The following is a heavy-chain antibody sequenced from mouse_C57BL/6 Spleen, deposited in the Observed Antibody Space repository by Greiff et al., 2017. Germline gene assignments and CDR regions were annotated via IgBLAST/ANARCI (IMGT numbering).Heavy chain of an antibody. Sequence: EVQLVESGPELVKPGASVKISCKASGYSFTDYNMNWVKQSNGKSLEWIGVINPNYGTTSYNQKFKGKATLTVDQSSSTAYMQLNSLTSEDSAVYYCAREPAQATYYYAMDYWGQGTSVTVSS. J-gene: IGHJ4*01. V-gene: IGHV1-39*01. CDR2: INPNYGTT. CDR3: AREPAQATYYYAMDY. D-gene: IGHD3-2*02. CDR1: GYSFTDYN.